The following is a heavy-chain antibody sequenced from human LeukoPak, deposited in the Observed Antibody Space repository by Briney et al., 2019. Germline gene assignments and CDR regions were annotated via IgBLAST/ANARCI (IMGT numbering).Heavy chain of an antibody. V-gene: IGHV1-2*02. CDR3: ARGYYYDSSGYFDLDY. D-gene: IGHD3-22*01. CDR2: INPNNGGT. CDR1: GYTFTGKY. Sequence: ASLKVSCKASGYTFTGKYMHWVRQAPGQGLEWMGWINPNNGGTNSAQKFQGRVTLTRDTSTSTAYMELSRLRPDDTAVYYCARGYYYDSSGYFDLDYWGQGTLVTVSS. J-gene: IGHJ4*02.